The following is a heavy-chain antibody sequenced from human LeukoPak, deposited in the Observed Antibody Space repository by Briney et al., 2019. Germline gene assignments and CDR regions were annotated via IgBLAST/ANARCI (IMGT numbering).Heavy chain of an antibody. D-gene: IGHD1-1*01. V-gene: IGHV3-64D*09. Sequence: GGSLRLSCSPSGFTFSSYAMHWVRQAPGKGLEYVSAISSNGGSTYYADSVKGRFTLSRDNSKNTLYLQMSSLRAEDTAVYYCVKGGYSWEDYYYGMDVWGQGTTVTVSS. CDR3: VKGGYSWEDYYYGMDV. CDR2: ISSNGGST. J-gene: IGHJ6*02. CDR1: GFTFSSYA.